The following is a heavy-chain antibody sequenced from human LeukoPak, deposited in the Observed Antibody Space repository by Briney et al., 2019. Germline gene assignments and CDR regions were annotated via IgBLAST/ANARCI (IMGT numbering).Heavy chain of an antibody. D-gene: IGHD3-3*01. CDR2: INHRGST. CDR3: ARGFPLYCDFWSGYRGTTKYYYGMDV. J-gene: IGHJ6*01. V-gene: IGHV4-34*01. Sequence: PSETLSLTCAVYGGAFSGYYWGWIRPPPGKGLEWIGEINHRGSTKYNPSLKSRVTMSVDTSKNQFSLKLSSVNAADTAAYYCARGFPLYCDFWSGYRGTTKYYYGMDVWGQGATVTVSS. CDR1: GGAFSGYY.